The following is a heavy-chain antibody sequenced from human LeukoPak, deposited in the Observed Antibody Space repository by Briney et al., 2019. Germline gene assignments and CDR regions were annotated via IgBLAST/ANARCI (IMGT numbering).Heavy chain of an antibody. CDR3: ARQRGASGSINYFDP. D-gene: IGHD3-10*01. Sequence: GESLRISCETSGYSFATYWIGWVRQMPGTGLEWVGAIYPGDSDARYSPSFQGQVTISADKSIRTAYLQWSSLKASDTAIYHCARQRGASGSINYFDPWGQGTLVTVSS. CDR2: IYPGDSDA. J-gene: IGHJ5*02. CDR1: GYSFATYW. V-gene: IGHV5-51*01.